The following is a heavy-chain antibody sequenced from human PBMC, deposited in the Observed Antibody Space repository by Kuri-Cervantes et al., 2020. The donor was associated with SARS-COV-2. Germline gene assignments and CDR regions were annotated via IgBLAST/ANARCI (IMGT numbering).Heavy chain of an antibody. Sequence: SETLSLTCTVSGGSISSYYWSWIRQPAGKGLEWIGRIYTSGSTNYNPSLKSRVTMSVDTSKNQFSLKLSSATAADTAVYYCARAVGDGYSREIDWFDPWGQGTLVTVSS. D-gene: IGHD5-24*01. J-gene: IGHJ5*02. CDR2: IYTSGST. V-gene: IGHV4-4*07. CDR3: ARAVGDGYSREIDWFDP. CDR1: GGSISSYY.